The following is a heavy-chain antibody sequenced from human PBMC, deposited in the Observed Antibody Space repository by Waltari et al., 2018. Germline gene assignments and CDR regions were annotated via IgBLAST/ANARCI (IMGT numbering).Heavy chain of an antibody. J-gene: IGHJ6*02. CDR1: GDSVSSNSAA. V-gene: IGHV6-1*01. CDR2: TYYRSKWYN. Sequence: QVQLQQSGPGLVKPSQTLSLTCAISGDSVSSNSAAWNWIRHSPSRGLEWLGRTYYRSKWYNDYAVSVKSRITINPDTSKNQFSLQLNSVTPEDTAVYYCARAVAVAGFENGRYYYYYGMDVWGQGTTVTVSS. CDR3: ARAVAVAGFENGRYYYYYGMDV. D-gene: IGHD6-19*01.